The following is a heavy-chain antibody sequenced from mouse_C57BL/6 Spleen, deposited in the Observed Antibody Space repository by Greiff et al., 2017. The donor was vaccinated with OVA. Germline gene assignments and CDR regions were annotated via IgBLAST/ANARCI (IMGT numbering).Heavy chain of an antibody. CDR2: INPNNGGT. V-gene: IGHV1-26*01. J-gene: IGHJ3*01. CDR1: GYTFTDYY. D-gene: IGHD2-1*01. CDR3: AREGGHGNLFAY. Sequence: VQLQQSGPELVKPGASVKISCKASGYTFTDYYMNWVKQSHGKSLEWIGDINPNNGGTSYNQKFKGKATLTVDKSSSTAYMELRSLTSEDSAVYYCAREGGHGNLFAYWGQGTLVTVSA.